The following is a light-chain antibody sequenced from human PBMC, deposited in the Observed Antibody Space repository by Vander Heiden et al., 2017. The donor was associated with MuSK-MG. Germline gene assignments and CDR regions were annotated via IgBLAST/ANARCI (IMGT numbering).Light chain of an antibody. CDR2: AAT. CDR1: QSIGTF. J-gene: IGKJ2*01. CDR3: QQSYTIPYT. Sequence: DIQMTQSPSSLSASVGDRVTITCRASQSIGTFLNWYQHKPGKGPNLLIDAATNLQTGVASRFTGSGSGTEFTLTISKLQPEDFATYYCQQSYTIPYTFGQGTKLDI. V-gene: IGKV1-39*01.